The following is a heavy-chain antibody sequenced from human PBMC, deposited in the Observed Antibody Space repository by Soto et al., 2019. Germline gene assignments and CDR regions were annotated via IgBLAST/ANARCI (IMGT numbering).Heavy chain of an antibody. V-gene: IGHV3-21*06. J-gene: IGHJ4*02. Sequence: EVQLVESGGGLVQPGGSLRLSCAASGFTFTRYSMNWVRQAPGKGLEWVSSISSATNYIYYGDSMKGLFTISRDNAKNSLYLEMNSLRAEDTAVYYCARESEDLTSNFDYWGQGTLVTVSS. CDR3: ARESEDLTSNFDY. CDR1: GFTFTRYS. CDR2: ISSATNYI.